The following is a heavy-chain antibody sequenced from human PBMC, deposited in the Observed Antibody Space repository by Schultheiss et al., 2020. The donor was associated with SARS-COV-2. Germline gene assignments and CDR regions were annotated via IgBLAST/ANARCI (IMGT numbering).Heavy chain of an antibody. J-gene: IGHJ2*01. CDR2: INPNSGGT. D-gene: IGHD3-3*01. CDR1: GDTFNTYV. Sequence: ASVKVSCKVSGDTFNTYVITWVRQAPGQGLEWMGWINPNSGGTNYAQKFQGRVTMTRDTSISTVYMELSRLRSDDTAVYYCARDRYDFWSGYVSYWYFDLWGRGTLVTVSS. V-gene: IGHV1-2*02. CDR3: ARDRYDFWSGYVSYWYFDL.